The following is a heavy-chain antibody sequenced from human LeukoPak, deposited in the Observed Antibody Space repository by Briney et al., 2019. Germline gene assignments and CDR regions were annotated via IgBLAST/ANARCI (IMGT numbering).Heavy chain of an antibody. D-gene: IGHD3-3*01. V-gene: IGHV3-23*01. Sequence: GGSLRLSCAASGFTFSSYAMSWVRQAPGKGLEWVSAISGSGGSTYYADPVKGRFTISRDNSKNTLYLQMNSLRAEDTAVYYCAKDWYYDFWSGYSGSFDIWGQGTMVTVSS. CDR2: ISGSGGST. CDR1: GFTFSSYA. J-gene: IGHJ3*02. CDR3: AKDWYYDFWSGYSGSFDI.